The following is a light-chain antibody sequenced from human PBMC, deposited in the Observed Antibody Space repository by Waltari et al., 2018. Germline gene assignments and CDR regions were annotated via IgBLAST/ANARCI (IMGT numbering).Light chain of an antibody. V-gene: IGKV4-1*01. CDR2: WAS. CDR3: QQYYGTPLT. J-gene: IGKJ4*01. Sequence: DIVMTPSPDSLAVSLGERATINCKSSQSVLYSSNNKDYLAWYQQKPGHPPKLLIYWASTRESGVPDRFRGSGSETEFTLTISSLQAEDVAVYYCQQYYGTPLTFGGGTKVEVK. CDR1: QSVLYSSNNKDY.